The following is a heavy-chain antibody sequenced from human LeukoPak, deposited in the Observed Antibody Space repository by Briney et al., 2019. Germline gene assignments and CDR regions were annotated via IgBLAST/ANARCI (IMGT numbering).Heavy chain of an antibody. CDR1: GGSISSYY. V-gene: IGHV4-59*01. CDR2: IYDSGGT. CDR3: ARVGGTNYYYYGMDV. Sequence: SETLSLTCTVSGGSISSYYWSWIRQPPGKGLEWIGYIYDSGGTNYSPSLKSRVTISVDTSKNQFSLKLSSVTAADTAVYYCARVGGTNYYYYGMDVWGQGTTVTVSS. D-gene: IGHD2-2*01. J-gene: IGHJ6*02.